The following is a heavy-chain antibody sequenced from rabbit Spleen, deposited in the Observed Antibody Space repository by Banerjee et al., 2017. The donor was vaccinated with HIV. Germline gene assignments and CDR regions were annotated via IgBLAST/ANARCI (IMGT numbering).Heavy chain of an antibody. V-gene: IGHV1S45*01. CDR1: GFSFSSGYV. CDR2: IGTSSGNT. Sequence: QEQLVESGGGLVQPEGSLTLTCKASGFSFSSGYVVWWVRQAPGKGPEWIAAIGTSSGNTYYANWARGRFTISKTSSTTVTLQMTSLTAADTATYFCARDADGTGWTLFELWGPGTLVTVS. D-gene: IGHD7-1*01. J-gene: IGHJ6*01. CDR3: ARDADGTGWTLFEL.